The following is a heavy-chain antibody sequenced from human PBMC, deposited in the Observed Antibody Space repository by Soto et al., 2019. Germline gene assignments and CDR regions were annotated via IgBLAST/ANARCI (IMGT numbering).Heavy chain of an antibody. Sequence: GGSLRLSCAGSGFTFSSFWMHWVRQAPGKGLVWVSRISNDGGTTFYADSVKGRFTISRDNAKNTLYLQMNSLRVDDTAVYYCARQLQYACDIWTQGTVVTVSS. CDR3: ARQLQYACDI. V-gene: IGHV3-74*01. CDR1: GFTFSSFW. D-gene: IGHD1-1*01. CDR2: ISNDGGTT. J-gene: IGHJ3*02.